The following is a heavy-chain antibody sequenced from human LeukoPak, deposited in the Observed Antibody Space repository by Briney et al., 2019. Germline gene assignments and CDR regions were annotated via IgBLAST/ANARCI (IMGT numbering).Heavy chain of an antibody. D-gene: IGHD5-18*01. Sequence: SETLSLTCTVSGGSISSYYWSWIRQPPGKGLEWIGYIYYSGSTNYNPSLKSRVTISVDTSKNQFSLKLSSVTAADTAVYYCARQYGYSYGFGYWGQGTLVTVS. CDR3: ARQYGYSYGFGY. CDR2: IYYSGST. V-gene: IGHV4-59*08. J-gene: IGHJ4*02. CDR1: GGSISSYY.